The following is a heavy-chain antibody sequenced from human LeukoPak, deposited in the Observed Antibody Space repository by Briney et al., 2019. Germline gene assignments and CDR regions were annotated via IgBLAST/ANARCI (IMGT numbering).Heavy chain of an antibody. Sequence: GGSLRLSCVGSAFTFSEYSMSWIRQAPGRELEWISSITESGGTEYYADSVKGRFSISRDNAKSALYLQMNSLRAEDTAVYYCARMRSIAAAGMAGNFDYWGQGTLVTVSS. CDR1: AFTFSEYS. CDR2: ITESGGTE. V-gene: IGHV3-11*01. D-gene: IGHD6-13*01. J-gene: IGHJ4*02. CDR3: ARMRSIAAAGMAGNFDY.